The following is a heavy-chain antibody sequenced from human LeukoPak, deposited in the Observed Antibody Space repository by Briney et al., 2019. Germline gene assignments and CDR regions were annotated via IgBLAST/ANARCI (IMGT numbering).Heavy chain of an antibody. CDR3: ARPLRSTVITPFQY. CDR2: INPGNGNT. Sequence: ASVKVSCKTSGHTFTSFVIHWVRQAPGQRPEWMGRINPGNGNTKYSQKFQGRVTITTDTSASTAYMELSSLRSEDTAVYYCARPLRSTVITPFQYWGQGTLVTVSP. CDR1: GHTFTSFV. V-gene: IGHV1-3*01. D-gene: IGHD4-23*01. J-gene: IGHJ1*01.